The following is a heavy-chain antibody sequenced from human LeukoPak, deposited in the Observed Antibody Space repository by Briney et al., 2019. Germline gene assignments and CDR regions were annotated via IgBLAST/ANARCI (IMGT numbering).Heavy chain of an antibody. CDR1: GGSISSSSYC. J-gene: IGHJ4*02. CDR3: ARSTDWYYDYVWGSYLLDY. V-gene: IGHV4-39*07. Sequence: SETLSLTCTVSGGSISSSSYCWGWIRQPPGKGLEWTGSISYSGSTYYNPSLKSRVTTSVDTSKNQFSLKLSSVTAADTAVYYCARSTDWYYDYVWGSYLLDYWGQGTLVTVSS. D-gene: IGHD3-16*02. CDR2: ISYSGST.